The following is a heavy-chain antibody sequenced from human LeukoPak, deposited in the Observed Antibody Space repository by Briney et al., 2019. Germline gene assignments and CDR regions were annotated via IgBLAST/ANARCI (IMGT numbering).Heavy chain of an antibody. CDR2: MNPNSGNT. J-gene: IGHJ4*02. Sequence: ASVKVSCKASGYTFTSYDINWVRQATGQGLEWMGWMNPNSGNTGYAQKFQGRVTMTRNTSISPAYMELSSLRSEDTAVYYCASFHYDSSGYTVFGPAVWLNALNWGQGTLVTVSS. CDR3: ASFHYDSSGYTVFGPAVWLNALN. CDR1: GYTFTSYD. V-gene: IGHV1-8*01. D-gene: IGHD3-22*01.